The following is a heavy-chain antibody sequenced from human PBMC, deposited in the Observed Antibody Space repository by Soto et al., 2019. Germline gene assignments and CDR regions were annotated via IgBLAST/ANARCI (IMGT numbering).Heavy chain of an antibody. J-gene: IGHJ6*02. CDR1: GGTFRSYS. Sequence: QVQLVQSGAEVKKPGSSVKVTCKASGGTFRSYSISWVRQAPGQGLEWIGGIIPIFDITNYAQKFQGRVTITADESTSTAFLELSSLGSDDKAVYYCERPDEGAYSSNHHYYYALDVWGQGTTVTV. D-gene: IGHD1-26*01. CDR2: IIPIFDIT. V-gene: IGHV1-69*01. CDR3: ERPDEGAYSSNHHYYYALDV.